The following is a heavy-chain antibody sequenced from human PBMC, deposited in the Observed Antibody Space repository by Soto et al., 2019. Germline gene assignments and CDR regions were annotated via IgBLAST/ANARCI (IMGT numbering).Heavy chain of an antibody. V-gene: IGHV1-18*01. CDR2: ISAYNGNT. D-gene: IGHD4-17*01. Sequence: SSVKVSCKASGYTFTSYGISWVRQAPGQGLEWMGWISAYNGNTNYAQKLQGRVTMTTDTSTSTAYMELRSLRSDDTAVYYCARDHYGDYGSAFDIWGQGTMVTVSS. CDR3: ARDHYGDYGSAFDI. J-gene: IGHJ3*02. CDR1: GYTFTSYG.